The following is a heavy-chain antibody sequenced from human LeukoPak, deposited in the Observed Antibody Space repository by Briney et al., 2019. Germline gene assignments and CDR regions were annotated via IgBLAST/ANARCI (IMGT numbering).Heavy chain of an antibody. CDR2: INHSGNT. J-gene: IGHJ4*02. CDR3: ARGSQINTAMVCLGY. D-gene: IGHD5-18*01. V-gene: IGHV4-34*01. Sequence: PSETLSLTCAVYGGSFSGYYWSWIRQPPGKGLEWIGEINHSGNTNYNPSLKSRVTISVDTSKNQFSLKLSSVTAADTAVYYRARGSQINTAMVCLGYWGQGTLVTVSS. CDR1: GGSFSGYY.